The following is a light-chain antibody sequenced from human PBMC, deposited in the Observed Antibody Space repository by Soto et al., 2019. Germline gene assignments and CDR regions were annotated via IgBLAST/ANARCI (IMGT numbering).Light chain of an antibody. CDR1: SGSIASNY. CDR3: QSYDSSNTACV. J-gene: IGLJ3*02. CDR2: EDN. V-gene: IGLV6-57*04. Sequence: NFMLTQPHSVSESPGKTVTISCTRSSGSIASNYVQWYQQRPGSAPTTVIYEDNQRPSGVPDRFSGSIDSSSNSASLTISGLQTEDEADYYCQSYDSSNTACVFGGGTKLTVL.